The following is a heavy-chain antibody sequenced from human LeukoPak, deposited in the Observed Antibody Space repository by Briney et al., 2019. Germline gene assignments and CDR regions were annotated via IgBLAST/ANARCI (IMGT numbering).Heavy chain of an antibody. V-gene: IGHV4-34*01. Sequence: SETLSLTCAVYGGSFSGYYWSWIRQPPGKGLEWIGEINHSGSTNYNPSLKSRVTISVDTSKNQFSLKLSSVTAADTAVYYCAREEEFRWELRSLYFDYWGQGTLVTVSS. CDR2: INHSGST. J-gene: IGHJ4*02. CDR3: AREEEFRWELRSLYFDY. D-gene: IGHD1-26*01. CDR1: GGSFSGYY.